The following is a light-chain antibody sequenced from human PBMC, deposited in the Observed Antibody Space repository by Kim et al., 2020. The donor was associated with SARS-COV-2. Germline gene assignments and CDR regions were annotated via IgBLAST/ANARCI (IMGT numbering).Light chain of an antibody. V-gene: IGLV2-14*03. CDR1: SIDVGGNNH. J-gene: IGLJ3*02. Sequence: GQSITVSCPGTSIDVGGNNHVSWYQHHPGKAPKLIIYDFSKRPSVVSNRFSGSKSGNTASLTISGLQAEDEADYYCSSYAGSITWVFGGGTQLTVL. CDR3: SSYAGSITWV. CDR2: DFS.